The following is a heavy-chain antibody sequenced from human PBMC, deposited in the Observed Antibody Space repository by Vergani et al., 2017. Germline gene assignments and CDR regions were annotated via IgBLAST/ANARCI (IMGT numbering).Heavy chain of an antibody. V-gene: IGHV3-66*02. Sequence: ELQLVESGGGLVQPGGSLRLSCAASGSTVSGNYMTWVRQAPGKGLEWVSHIYSGDETYYADSVKGRFTISRDNSKNTLYLQMNSLRAEDTAVYYCARDTWIQLWPGDYYYYYYMDVWGKGTTVTVSS. J-gene: IGHJ6*03. D-gene: IGHD5-18*01. CDR1: GSTVSGNY. CDR2: IYSGDET. CDR3: ARDTWIQLWPGDYYYYYYMDV.